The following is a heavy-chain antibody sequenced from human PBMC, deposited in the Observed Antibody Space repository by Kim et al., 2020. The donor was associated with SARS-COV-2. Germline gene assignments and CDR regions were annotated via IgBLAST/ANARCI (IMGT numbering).Heavy chain of an antibody. V-gene: IGHV3-30*18. D-gene: IGHD3-10*01. Sequence: GGSLRLSCAASGFTFSSYGMHWVRQAPGKGLEWVAVISYDGSNKYYADSVKGRFTISRDNSKNTLYLQMNSLRAEDTAVYYCAKSMGITMVRGVSGFDPWGQGTLVTVSS. CDR3: AKSMGITMVRGVSGFDP. CDR1: GFTFSSYG. CDR2: ISYDGSNK. J-gene: IGHJ5*02.